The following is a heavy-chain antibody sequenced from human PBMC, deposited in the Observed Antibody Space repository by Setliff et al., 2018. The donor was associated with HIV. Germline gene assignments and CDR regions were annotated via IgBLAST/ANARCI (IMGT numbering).Heavy chain of an antibody. CDR1: GASIPSSSYY. D-gene: IGHD5-12*01. V-gene: IGHV4-39*01. CDR3: ARHVDIVAPFDF. Sequence: PSETLSLTCTVSGASIPSSSYYCGWIRQPPGKGLQWVVTYFSSGSTYYDPSLRSRVTISIDSTKNQISLKLNFVTAADTAVYYSARHVDIVAPFDFWGQGTLVTVSS. J-gene: IGHJ4*02. CDR2: YFSSGST.